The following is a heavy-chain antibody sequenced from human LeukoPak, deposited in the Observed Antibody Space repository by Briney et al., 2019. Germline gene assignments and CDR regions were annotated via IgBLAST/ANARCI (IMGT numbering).Heavy chain of an antibody. V-gene: IGHV3-66*01. CDR2: IYSGGST. J-gene: IGHJ4*02. CDR1: GFSVSSNY. CDR3: AKRSYYDILTGYYALEY. Sequence: AGGSLRLSCAASGFSVSSNYMSWVRQAPGKGLEWVSLIYSGGSTYYADSVKGRFTISRDNSKNTLFLQMNSLRAEDTAVYYCAKRSYYDILTGYYALEYWGQGTLVTVSS. D-gene: IGHD3-9*01.